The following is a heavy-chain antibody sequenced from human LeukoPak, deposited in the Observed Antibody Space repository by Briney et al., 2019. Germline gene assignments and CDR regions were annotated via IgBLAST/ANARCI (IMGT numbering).Heavy chain of an antibody. CDR1: GYTFTGYY. D-gene: IGHD1-26*01. CDR3: ARLLVGARVAGNDAFDI. CDR2: INPNSGGT. Sequence: ASVKVSCKASGYTFTGYYMHWVRQAPGQRLEWMGWINPNSGGTNYAQKFQGRVTMTRDTSISTAYMELSRLRSDDTAVYYCARLLVGARVAGNDAFDIWGQGTMVTVSS. V-gene: IGHV1-2*02. J-gene: IGHJ3*02.